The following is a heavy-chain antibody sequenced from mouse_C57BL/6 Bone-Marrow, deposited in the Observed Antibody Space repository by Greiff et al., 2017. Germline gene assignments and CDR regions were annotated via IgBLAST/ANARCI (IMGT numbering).Heavy chain of an antibody. J-gene: IGHJ2*01. CDR3: AIGYDGYPYYFDY. V-gene: IGHV1-74*01. Sequence: QVQLQQPGAELVKPGASVKVSCTASGYTFTSYWMHWVKQRPGQGLEWIGRIHPSDSDTNYNQKFKGKATLTVDKSSSTAYMQLSSLTSEDSAVYYCAIGYDGYPYYFDYWGQGTTLTVSS. D-gene: IGHD2-3*01. CDR1: GYTFTSYW. CDR2: IHPSDSDT.